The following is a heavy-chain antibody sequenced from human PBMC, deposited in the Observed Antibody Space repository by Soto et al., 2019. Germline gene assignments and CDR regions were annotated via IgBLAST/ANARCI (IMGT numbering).Heavy chain of an antibody. CDR2: ISSSSTYI. D-gene: IGHD5-12*01. V-gene: IGHV3-21*01. CDR3: ARSRDGYKNNCDY. J-gene: IGHJ4*02. CDR1: GFTISPTA. Sequence: LRVSCTASGFTISPTAMHWVRQAPGKGLEWVSSISSSSTYIYYGDSVKGRFTISRDNAKNSLYLQMNSLRAEDTALYYCARSRDGYKNNCDYWGQGSLVTVSS.